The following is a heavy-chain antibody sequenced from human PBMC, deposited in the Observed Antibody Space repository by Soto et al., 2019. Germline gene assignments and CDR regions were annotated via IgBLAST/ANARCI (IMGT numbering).Heavy chain of an antibody. D-gene: IGHD1-26*01. CDR1: GFPLSTFW. J-gene: IGHJ4*02. CDR3: ASYRTLGC. V-gene: IGHV3-7*03. CDR2: IKEDGSEK. Sequence: VGSLSLSCEASGFPLSTFWMIWVRQAPGKGLEWVASIKEDGSEKIYVDSVKGRFSISRDSAKNSLHLQMNNLRAEDAAIYYCASYRTLGCWGQGTPVTVSS.